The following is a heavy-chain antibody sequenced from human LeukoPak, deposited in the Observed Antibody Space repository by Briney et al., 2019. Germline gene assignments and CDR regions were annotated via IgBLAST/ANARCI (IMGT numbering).Heavy chain of an antibody. Sequence: GGPLRLSCTASGSTFGDYAMSWVRQAPGKGLEWVGFIRSKAYGGTTEYAASVKGRFTISRDDSKSIAYLQMNSLKTEDTAVYYCTRAGSIAAAGTDYFDYWGQGTLVTVSS. D-gene: IGHD6-13*01. J-gene: IGHJ4*02. CDR1: GSTFGDYA. CDR2: IRSKAYGGTT. CDR3: TRAGSIAAAGTDYFDY. V-gene: IGHV3-49*04.